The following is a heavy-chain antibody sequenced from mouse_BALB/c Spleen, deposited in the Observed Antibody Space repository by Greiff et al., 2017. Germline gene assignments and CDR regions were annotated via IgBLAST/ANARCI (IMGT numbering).Heavy chain of an antibody. CDR1: GFTFSSYT. D-gene: IGHD2-1*01. J-gene: IGHJ2*01. V-gene: IGHV5-6-4*01. Sequence: EVKVVESGGGLVKPGGSLKLSCAASGFTFSSYTMSWVRQTPEKRLEWVATISSGGSYTYYPDSVKGRFTISRDNAKNTLYLQMSSLKSEDTAMYYGTRDGNGKGDYFDDWGQGTTLTVSS. CDR3: TRDGNGKGDYFDD. CDR2: ISSGGSYT.